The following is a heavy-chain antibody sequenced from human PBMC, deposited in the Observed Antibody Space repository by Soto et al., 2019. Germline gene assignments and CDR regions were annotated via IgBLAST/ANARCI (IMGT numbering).Heavy chain of an antibody. J-gene: IGHJ5*02. D-gene: IGHD6-6*01. CDR1: GFTFDDYA. Sequence: EVQLVESGGGLVQPGKSLRLSCVASGFTFDDYAMHWVRQAAGKGLEWVAGISWNSEILGYADSVKGRFTISRDNAKNSLYLEMNSLRIDDTALYYWAKDLQLVYSAGWSDPWGQGTLVTVSS. CDR2: ISWNSEIL. V-gene: IGHV3-9*01. CDR3: AKDLQLVYSAGWSDP.